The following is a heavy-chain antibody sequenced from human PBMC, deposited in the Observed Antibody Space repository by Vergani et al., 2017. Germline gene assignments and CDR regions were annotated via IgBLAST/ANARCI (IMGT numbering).Heavy chain of an antibody. CDR2: IYPGDSDP. CDR1: GYSFTSYW. D-gene: IGHD4-17*01. Sequence: EVQLVQSGAEVKKPGESLKLSCTGSGYSFTSYWIGWVRQMPGKGLEWMGIIYPGDSDPRYSPSFQGQVTISADKSISTDYLQWSSLKASDTAMYYCARRGVTTRKYYYYGMDVWGQGTTVTVSS. CDR3: ARRGVTTRKYYYYGMDV. J-gene: IGHJ6*02. V-gene: IGHV5-51*01.